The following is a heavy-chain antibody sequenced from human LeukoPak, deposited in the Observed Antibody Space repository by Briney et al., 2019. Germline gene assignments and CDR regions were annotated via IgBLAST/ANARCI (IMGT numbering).Heavy chain of an antibody. CDR3: ARAAYCSDSSCYSRD. CDR2: INTNTGNP. Sequence: ASVKVSCKDSGYTFTTYPMNWVRQAPGQGLEWMAWINTNTGNPTYAQGFTGRFVFSLDTSVSTAYLEISSLKAEDTAVYYCARAAYCSDSSCYSRDWGQGTLVTVSS. CDR1: GYTFTTYP. V-gene: IGHV7-4-1*02. J-gene: IGHJ4*02. D-gene: IGHD2-15*01.